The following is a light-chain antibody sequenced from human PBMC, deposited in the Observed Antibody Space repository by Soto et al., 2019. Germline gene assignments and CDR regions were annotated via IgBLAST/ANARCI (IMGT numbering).Light chain of an antibody. J-gene: IGKJ1*01. CDR1: QSIVTY. Sequence: DIQMTQSPSSLSASVGDRVTITCRASQSIVTYLNWYLQKPGKAPKLLIYAASNLQSGVPSRFSGSGSGTGFTLTISSLQPEDFATYFCQQSYSTPPWTCGQGTKVEIK. CDR3: QQSYSTPPWT. CDR2: AAS. V-gene: IGKV1-39*01.